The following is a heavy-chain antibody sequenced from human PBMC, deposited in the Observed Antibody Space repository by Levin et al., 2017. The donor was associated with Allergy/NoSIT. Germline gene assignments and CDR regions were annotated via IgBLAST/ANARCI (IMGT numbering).Heavy chain of an antibody. J-gene: IGHJ4*02. CDR2: IWYDGSNK. Sequence: GESLKISCAASGFTFSSYGMHWVRQAPGKGLEWVAVIWYDGSNKYYADSVKGRFTISRDNSKNTLYLQMNSLRAEDTAVYYCARDAVRGQWQGTAGYWGQGTLVTVSS. CDR1: GFTFSSYG. V-gene: IGHV3-33*01. CDR3: ARDAVRGQWQGTAGY. D-gene: IGHD6-19*01.